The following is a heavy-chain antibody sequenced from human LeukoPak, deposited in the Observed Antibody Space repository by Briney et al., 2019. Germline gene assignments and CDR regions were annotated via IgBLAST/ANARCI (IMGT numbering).Heavy chain of an antibody. CDR3: AREGAYSGSYFDY. CDR1: GGTFSSYA. Sequence: GASVKVSCKASGGTFSSYAISWVRQAPGQGLEWMGRIIPILGIANYAQKFRGRVTITADKSTSTAYMELSSLRSEDTAVYYCAREGAYSGSYFDYWGQGTLVTVSS. CDR2: IIPILGIA. V-gene: IGHV1-69*04. J-gene: IGHJ4*02. D-gene: IGHD1-26*01.